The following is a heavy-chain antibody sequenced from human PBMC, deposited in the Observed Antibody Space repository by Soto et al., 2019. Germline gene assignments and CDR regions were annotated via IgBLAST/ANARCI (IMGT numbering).Heavy chain of an antibody. J-gene: IGHJ4*02. CDR3: LMIPRPTRSTHYFDY. CDR2: ISATGGSK. D-gene: IGHD3-22*01. CDR1: GFTFSIYS. Sequence: PGGSLRLSCAASGFTFSIYSMSWVRQAPGKGLEWVSGISATGGSKHYADSVRGRFAISRDNFKATLFLYMNSLRAEDTAVYYFLMIPRPTRSTHYFDYWGKGILVTVSS. V-gene: IGHV3-23*01.